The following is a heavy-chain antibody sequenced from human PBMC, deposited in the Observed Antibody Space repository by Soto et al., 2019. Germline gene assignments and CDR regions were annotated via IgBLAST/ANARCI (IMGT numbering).Heavy chain of an antibody. D-gene: IGHD3-10*01. Sequence: SVKVSCKASGFTFTSSAVQWVRQARGQRLEWIGWIVVGSGNTNYAQKFQERVTITRDMSTSTAYMELSSLRSEDTAVYYCVAVGGSGSYQYYYYGMDVWGQGTTVTVSS. CDR1: GFTFTSSA. J-gene: IGHJ6*02. CDR2: IVVGSGNT. CDR3: VAVGGSGSYQYYYYGMDV. V-gene: IGHV1-58*01.